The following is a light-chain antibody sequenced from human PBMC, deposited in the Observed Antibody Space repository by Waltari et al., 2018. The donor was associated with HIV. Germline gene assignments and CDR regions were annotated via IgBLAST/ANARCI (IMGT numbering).Light chain of an antibody. CDR3: SSYRGDSRVL. V-gene: IGLV2-8*01. CDR2: EVK. Sequence: QSALTQPPSTSGSPGQSVTIPCTGTNLDLGGFNYVSWYQKHPDKAHRLIIFEVKKRPSGVPDRFSGSISGNTASLTVSGLQGEDEADYFCSSYRGDSRVLFGGVTKLTVL. J-gene: IGLJ2*01. CDR1: NLDLGGFNY.